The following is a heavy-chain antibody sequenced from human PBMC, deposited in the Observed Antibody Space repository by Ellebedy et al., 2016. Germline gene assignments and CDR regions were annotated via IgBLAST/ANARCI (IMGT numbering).Heavy chain of an antibody. J-gene: IGHJ4*02. CDR3: ARVATGD. V-gene: IGHV4-30-4*01. Sequence: SETLSLTXTVSAASIISRHHYWSWIRQPPGNGLEWIGYIYHFGHSGSTYYKPSLKSRATISVDTSKNQFSLKLSSVTAADTAMYYWARVATGDWGQGTLVTVAS. D-gene: IGHD5-12*01. CDR1: AASIISRHHY. CDR2: IYHFGHSGST.